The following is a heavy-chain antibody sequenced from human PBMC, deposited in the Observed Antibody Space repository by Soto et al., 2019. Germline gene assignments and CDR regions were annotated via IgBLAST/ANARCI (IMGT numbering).Heavy chain of an antibody. CDR2: MNPNSGNT. J-gene: IGHJ6*03. V-gene: IGHV1-8*01. CDR1: GYTFTTYD. Sequence: ASVKVSCKASGYTFTTYDINWVRQATGQGLEWMGWMNPNSGNTDYAQKFQGRVTTTRDTSISTAYMELSRLRSDDTAVYYCARGSPPTVTTYYYYYMDVWGKGTTVTVSS. D-gene: IGHD4-4*01. CDR3: ARGSPPTVTTYYYYYMDV.